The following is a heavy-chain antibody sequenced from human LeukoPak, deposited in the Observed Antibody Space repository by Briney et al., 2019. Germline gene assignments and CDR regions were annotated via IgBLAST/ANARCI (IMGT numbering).Heavy chain of an antibody. CDR2: ISAYNGNA. D-gene: IGHD3-22*01. V-gene: IGHV1-18*01. Sequence: ASVKVSCKASGYTFTSYGISWVRQAPGQGLEWMGWISAYNGNANYAQKLQGRVTMTTDTSTSTAYMELRSLRSDDTAVYYCAREVPYDSSRYYQSFEYWGQGTLVTVSS. CDR1: GYTFTSYG. CDR3: AREVPYDSSRYYQSFEY. J-gene: IGHJ4*02.